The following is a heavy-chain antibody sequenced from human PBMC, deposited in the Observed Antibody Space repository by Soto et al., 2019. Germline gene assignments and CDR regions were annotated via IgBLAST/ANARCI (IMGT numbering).Heavy chain of an antibody. CDR2: IYYSGST. CDR3: ARQSNGCSSSWFNYYYYGMDV. V-gene: IGHV4-39*01. J-gene: IGHJ6*02. Sequence: SETLSLTCTVSGGSISSSSYYWGWIRQPPGKGLEWIGSIYYSGSTYYNPSLKSRVTISVDTSKNQFSLKLSSVTAADTAVYYCARQSNGCSSSWFNYYYYGMDVWGQGTTVTVS. D-gene: IGHD6-13*01. CDR1: GGSISSSSYY.